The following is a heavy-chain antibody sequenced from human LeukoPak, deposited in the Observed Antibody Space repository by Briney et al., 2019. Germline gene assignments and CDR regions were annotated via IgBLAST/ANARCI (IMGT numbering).Heavy chain of an antibody. D-gene: IGHD3-22*01. CDR1: GYTFTGYY. CDR3: AEESDSGGYQY. J-gene: IGHJ4*02. Sequence: GASVKVSCKASGYTFTGYYMHWVRQAPGQGLEWMGWINPNSGGTNYAQKFQGRVTMTRDTSTSTVYMELSSLRSEDTAVYYCAEESDSGGYQYWGQGTLVTVSS. V-gene: IGHV1-2*02. CDR2: INPNSGGT.